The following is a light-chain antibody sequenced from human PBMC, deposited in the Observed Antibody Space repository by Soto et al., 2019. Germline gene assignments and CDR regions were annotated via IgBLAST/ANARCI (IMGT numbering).Light chain of an antibody. CDR2: LNSDGSH. CDR3: QTWVSGIRV. J-gene: IGLJ3*02. V-gene: IGLV4-69*01. Sequence: QLVLTQSPSASASLGASVKLTCNLSSGHSSYAIAWHQQQPQKGPRYLMKLNSDGSHRKGDGIPDRFSGSSSGAERSLTISSLQSEDEADYYCQTWVSGIRVFGGGTKLTVL. CDR1: SGHSSYA.